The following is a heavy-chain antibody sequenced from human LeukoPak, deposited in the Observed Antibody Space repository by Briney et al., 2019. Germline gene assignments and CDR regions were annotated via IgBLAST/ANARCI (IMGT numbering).Heavy chain of an antibody. CDR3: ARGALSYDILTPADY. CDR2: MNPNSGNT. J-gene: IGHJ4*02. Sequence: ASVKVSCKASGYTFSSYDVNWVRQAAGQGLEWMGWMNPNSGNTGYAQKFQGRVTISRNTSITTAYMELSGLTSEDTAVYYCARGALSYDILTPADYWGQGTLVTVSS. CDR1: GYTFSSYD. V-gene: IGHV1-8*03. D-gene: IGHD3-9*01.